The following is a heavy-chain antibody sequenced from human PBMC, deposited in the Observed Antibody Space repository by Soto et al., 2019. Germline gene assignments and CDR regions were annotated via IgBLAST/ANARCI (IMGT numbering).Heavy chain of an antibody. CDR1: GFTFSGSA. D-gene: IGHD4-17*01. Sequence: GGSLRLSCAASGFTFSGSAMHWVRQASGKGLEWVGRIRSKANSYATAYAASVKGRFTISRDDSKKKAYLQMNSLKTEDTAVYYCTRPSDYGDYVDYYYGMDVWGQGTTVTVSS. J-gene: IGHJ6*02. CDR2: IRSKANSYAT. CDR3: TRPSDYGDYVDYYYGMDV. V-gene: IGHV3-73*01.